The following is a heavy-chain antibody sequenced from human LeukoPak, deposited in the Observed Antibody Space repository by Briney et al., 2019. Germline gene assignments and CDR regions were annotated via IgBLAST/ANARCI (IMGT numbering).Heavy chain of an antibody. D-gene: IGHD6-19*01. Sequence: PRGSLRLSCAASRFTLSAYSTTRVRQAPGKGLDWVSYISSRSFTIYYAASVKGRFTISRDNAKNSLYLEMNSLRDEDTAVYYCARSVIAVAGYDAFDIWGQGTVVTVSS. CDR1: RFTLSAYS. CDR3: ARSVIAVAGYDAFDI. V-gene: IGHV3-48*02. J-gene: IGHJ3*02. CDR2: ISSRSFTI.